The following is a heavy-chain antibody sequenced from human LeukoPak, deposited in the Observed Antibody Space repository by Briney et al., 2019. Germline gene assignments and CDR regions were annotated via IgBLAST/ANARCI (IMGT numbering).Heavy chain of an antibody. CDR1: GFTFSSYA. Sequence: GGSLRLSCAASGFTFSSYAMSWVRQAPQKGLEWVSAISASGLSTYYADSVKGRFTISRDDSKNTPYLQMNSLRADDTAVYYCAKGSVNPENWGQGTLVTVSS. J-gene: IGHJ4*02. CDR3: AKGSVNPEN. D-gene: IGHD3-10*01. V-gene: IGHV3-23*01. CDR2: ISASGLST.